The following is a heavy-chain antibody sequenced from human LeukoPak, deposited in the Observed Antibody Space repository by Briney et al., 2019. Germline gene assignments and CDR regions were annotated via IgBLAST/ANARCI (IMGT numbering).Heavy chain of an antibody. CDR2: VFYSGNT. J-gene: IGHJ4*02. D-gene: IGHD6-13*01. Sequence: SETLSLTCTVSGDSIGGSNYYWAWIRQSPGKGLEWIGSVFYSGNTYYNPSLKSRVTISVYTSKNQFSLNLYSVTAADTATYYCARRGITYSSSFFAYWGQGTLVTVSS. V-gene: IGHV4-39*01. CDR1: GDSIGGSNYY. CDR3: ARRGITYSSSFFAY.